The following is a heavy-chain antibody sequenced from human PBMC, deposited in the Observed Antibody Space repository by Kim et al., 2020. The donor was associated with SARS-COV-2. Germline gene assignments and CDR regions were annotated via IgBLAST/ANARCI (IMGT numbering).Heavy chain of an antibody. Sequence: SETLSLTCTVSGGSVTSGTYYWTWHRQSPSKGLEWFSYISDSGPINYNPTLKSPITMSVATSKNQFTLRLTSATPAATAVYSCERLHKALAYWCQGALVT. J-gene: IGHJ4*02. CDR1: GGSVTSGTYY. CDR2: ISDSGPI. CDR3: ERLHKALAY. V-gene: IGHV4-61*01.